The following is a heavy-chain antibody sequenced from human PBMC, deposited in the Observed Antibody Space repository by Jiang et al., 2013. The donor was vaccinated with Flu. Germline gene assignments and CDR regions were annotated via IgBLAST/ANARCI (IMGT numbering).Heavy chain of an antibody. J-gene: IGHJ6*02. D-gene: IGHD3-3*01. Sequence: QSGSELKKPGASVKVSCKASGYTFTSYAMNWVRQAPGQGLRVDGMDQHQHWEPQRMPRASQDGFVFSLGTSVSTAYLQICSLKAEDTAVYYCATGFFGVVIILYYYYYGMDVWGQGTTVTVSS. V-gene: IGHV7-4-1*01. CDR2: QHQHWEP. CDR1: GYTFTSYA. CDR3: ATGFFGVVIILYYYYYGMDV.